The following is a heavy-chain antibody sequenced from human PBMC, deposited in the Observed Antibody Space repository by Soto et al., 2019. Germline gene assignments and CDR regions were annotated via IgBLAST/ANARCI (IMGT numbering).Heavy chain of an antibody. CDR3: ARDKSIAAAGNNWFDP. Sequence: QVQLVESGGGVVQPGRSLRLSCAASGFTFSSYGMHWVRQAPGKGLEWVAVISYDGRNKYYADSVKGRFTISRDNSKNTLYLQMNSLRAEDTAVYYCARDKSIAAAGNNWFDPWGQGTLVTVSS. D-gene: IGHD6-13*01. J-gene: IGHJ5*02. CDR1: GFTFSSYG. CDR2: ISYDGRNK. V-gene: IGHV3-30*03.